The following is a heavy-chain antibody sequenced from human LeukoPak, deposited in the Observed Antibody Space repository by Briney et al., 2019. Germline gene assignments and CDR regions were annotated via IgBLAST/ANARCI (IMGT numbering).Heavy chain of an antibody. Sequence: ASVKVSCKASGYTFTSYGISWVRQAPGQGLEWMGWISAYNGDTNYAQKLQGRVTMTTDTSTSTAYMELRSLRSDDTAVYYCARGIAAAGTGWFDPWGQGTLVTVSS. J-gene: IGHJ5*02. CDR1: GYTFTSYG. V-gene: IGHV1-18*01. D-gene: IGHD6-13*01. CDR2: ISAYNGDT. CDR3: ARGIAAAGTGWFDP.